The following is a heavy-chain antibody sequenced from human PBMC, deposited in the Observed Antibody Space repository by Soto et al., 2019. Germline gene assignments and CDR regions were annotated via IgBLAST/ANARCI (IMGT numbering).Heavy chain of an antibody. CDR3: AVPTATEYFHY. CDR2: IYYSGNT. V-gene: IGHV4-59*12. CDR1: GGSIRNYY. Sequence: QVQLQESGPGLVKPSETLSLTCTVSGGSIRNYYWSWIRQPPGKGLEWIGFIYYSGNTNYNPSLKSPLTIPVDPSKHQFTLTTTSVTTADPAVYYCAVPTATEYFHYWGQGTLVTVSS. J-gene: IGHJ1*01.